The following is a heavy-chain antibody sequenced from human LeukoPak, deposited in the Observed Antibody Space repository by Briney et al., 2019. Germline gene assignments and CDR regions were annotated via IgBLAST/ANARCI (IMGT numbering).Heavy chain of an antibody. CDR3: AHKSSYCGGNCYSDYFDY. D-gene: IGHD2-21*02. J-gene: IGHJ4*02. V-gene: IGHV3-23*01. CDR2: ISGSGGRT. CDR1: GFTFSSYA. Sequence: GGSLRLSCAASGFTFSSYAMSWVRQAPGKGLDWVSAISGSGGRTYYADSVKGRFTISRDNSKNTLYLQMNSLRAEDTAVYYCAHKSSYCGGNCYSDYFDYWGQGTLVTVSS.